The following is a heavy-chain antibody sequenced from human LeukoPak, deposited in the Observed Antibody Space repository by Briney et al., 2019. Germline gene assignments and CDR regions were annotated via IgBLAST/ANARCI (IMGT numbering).Heavy chain of an antibody. Sequence: SETLSLTSAVYGGSFSVYYWSWIRQPPGKGREWIDEINRSGTTNYNPSLKSRVTISVDTSKNQFSLKLSSVTAADTAVYYCARGRYYYIEWGQGTLVTVSS. J-gene: IGHJ4*02. CDR1: GGSFSVYY. CDR2: INRSGTT. D-gene: IGHD3-10*01. CDR3: ARGRYYYIE. V-gene: IGHV4-34*01.